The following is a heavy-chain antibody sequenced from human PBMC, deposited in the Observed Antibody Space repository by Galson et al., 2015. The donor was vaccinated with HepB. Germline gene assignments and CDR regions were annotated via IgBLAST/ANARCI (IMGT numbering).Heavy chain of an antibody. D-gene: IGHD6-13*01. V-gene: IGHV1-69*02. CDR1: GGTFSSYS. J-gene: IGHJ4*02. Sequence: SVKVSCKVSGGTFSSYSINWVRQAPGQGLEWMGRVIPILDIANYAQKFQGRVTMTADKSTLTAYMELSSLRSEDTAVYYCARAPLLGAAGTFDYWGQGTLVTVSS. CDR2: VIPILDIA. CDR3: ARAPLLGAAGTFDY.